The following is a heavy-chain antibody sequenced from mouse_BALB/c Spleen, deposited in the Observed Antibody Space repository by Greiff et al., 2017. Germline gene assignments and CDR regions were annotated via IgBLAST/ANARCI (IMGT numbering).Heavy chain of an antibody. Sequence: EVQLQQPGSELVRPGASVKLSCKASGYTFTSYWMHWVKQRPGQGLEWIGWIDPENGDTEYAPKFQGKATMTADTSSNTAYLQLSSLTSEDTAVYYCNAYDYWGQGTTLTVSS. J-gene: IGHJ2*01. V-gene: IGHV14-4*02. CDR1: GYTFTSYW. CDR3: NAYDY. CDR2: IDPENGDT.